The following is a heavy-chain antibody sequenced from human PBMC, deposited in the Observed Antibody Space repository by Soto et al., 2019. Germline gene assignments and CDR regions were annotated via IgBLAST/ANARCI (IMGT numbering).Heavy chain of an antibody. CDR2: IYYSGST. CDR3: GRGQTAIDV. CDR1: GGTNTRGDYF. D-gene: IGHD5-18*01. Sequence: TLSLTCSAYGGTNTRGDYFWSWVRQSPEKGLEWLGYIYYSGSTYYNPSLKGRVMMTIDTSKHQFSLNLSSVTAADTAVFYCGRGQTAIDVWGQGTTVT. J-gene: IGHJ6*02. V-gene: IGHV4-30-4*01.